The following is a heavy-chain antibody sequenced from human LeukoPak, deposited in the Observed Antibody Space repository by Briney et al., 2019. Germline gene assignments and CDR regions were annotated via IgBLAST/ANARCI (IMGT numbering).Heavy chain of an antibody. D-gene: IGHD3-3*01. CDR2: FDHTGST. J-gene: IGHJ4*02. CDR3: ARGDRYYDFWSGYHDY. CDR1: DDSITMYY. V-gene: IGHV4-59*01. Sequence: SETLSLTCTVSDDSITMYYWTWIRQPPGQGLEWIGYFDHTGSTNYNPSLKSRVTISVDTSKNQFSLKLSSVTAADTAVYYCARGDRYYDFWSGYHDYWGQGTLVTVSS.